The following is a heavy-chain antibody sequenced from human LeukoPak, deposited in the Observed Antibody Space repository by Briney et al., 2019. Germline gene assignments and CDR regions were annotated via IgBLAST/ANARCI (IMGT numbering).Heavy chain of an antibody. CDR3: ARASVVVPAAISDY. CDR2: ISAYNGNT. D-gene: IGHD2-2*02. CDR1: GYTFTSYG. Sequence: ASVKVSCKASGYTFTSYGISWVRQAPGQGLEWMGWISAYNGNTNYAQKLQGRVTTATDTSTSTAYMELRSLRSDDTAVYYCARASVVVPAAISDYWGQGTLVTVSS. J-gene: IGHJ4*02. V-gene: IGHV1-18*01.